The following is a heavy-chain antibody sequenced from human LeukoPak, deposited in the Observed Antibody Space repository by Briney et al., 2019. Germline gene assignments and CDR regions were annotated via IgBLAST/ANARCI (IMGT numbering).Heavy chain of an antibody. CDR3: ARCYGSGRGYYGLDV. V-gene: IGHV3-33*01. J-gene: IGHJ6*02. CDR2: IYYDGSDS. D-gene: IGHD3-10*01. CDR1: GFIFSSYG. Sequence: PGRSLRLSCAASGFIFSSYGMHWVRQAPGKGLEWVAVIYYDGSDSYYGDSVKGRFTISRDNSKNTLYLQMNSLRAEDTAVYYCARCYGSGRGYYGLDVWGQGATVTVSS.